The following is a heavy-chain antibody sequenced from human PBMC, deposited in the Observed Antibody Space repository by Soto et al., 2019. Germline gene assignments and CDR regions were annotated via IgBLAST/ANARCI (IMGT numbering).Heavy chain of an antibody. CDR1: GYTFTGYY. D-gene: IGHD6-19*01. CDR3: ARGRAVYSSLWGYGMDV. V-gene: IGHV1-2*04. J-gene: IGHJ6*02. CDR2: INPNSGGT. Sequence: ASVKVSCKASGYTFTGYYMHWVRQAPGQGLEWMGWINPNSGGTNYAQKFQGWVTMTRDTSISTAYMELSRLRSDDTAVYYCARGRAVYSSLWGYGMDVWGQGTTVTVSS.